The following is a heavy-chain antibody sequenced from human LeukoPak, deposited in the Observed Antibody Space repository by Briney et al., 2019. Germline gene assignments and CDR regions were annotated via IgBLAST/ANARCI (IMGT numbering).Heavy chain of an antibody. J-gene: IGHJ3*02. CDR2: INHSGST. CDR3: ARGDDTAMVSYAFDI. V-gene: IGHV4-34*01. Sequence: SETLSLTCAVYGGSFSGYYWSWIRQPPGKGLEWIGEINHSGSTNYNPSLKSRVTISVDTSKNQFSLKLSSVTAADTAVYYCARGDDTAMVSYAFDIWGHGTMVTVSS. D-gene: IGHD5-18*01. CDR1: GGSFSGYY.